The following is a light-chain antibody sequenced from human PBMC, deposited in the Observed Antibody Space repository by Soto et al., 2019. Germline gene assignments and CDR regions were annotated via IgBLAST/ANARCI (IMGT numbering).Light chain of an antibody. J-gene: IGLJ2*01. CDR2: DVS. V-gene: IGLV2-14*03. CDR3: GSYTSSISVV. Sequence: QSALTQPASVSESPGQSITISCTGTSSDVGGYNYVSWYQQHPGKAPKLMIYDVSNRPSGVSNRFSGSKSGNTASLTISGLQAEDEADYYCGSYTSSISVVFGGGTKLTVL. CDR1: SSDVGGYNY.